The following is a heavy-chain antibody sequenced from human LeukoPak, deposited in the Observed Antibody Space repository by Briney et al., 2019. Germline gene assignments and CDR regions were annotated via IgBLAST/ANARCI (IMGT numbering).Heavy chain of an antibody. V-gene: IGHV3-48*02. J-gene: IGHJ4*02. CDR3: ARDWAGVELALDY. D-gene: IGHD1-7*01. CDR1: GFTFSSYS. Sequence: GGSLRLSCAASGFTFSSYSMNWVRQAPGKGLEWISYINIRSSAIHYADSVKGRFTISRDNAKNSLYLQMNSLRDEDTAIYYCARDWAGVELALDYWGQGTLVTVSS. CDR2: INIRSSAI.